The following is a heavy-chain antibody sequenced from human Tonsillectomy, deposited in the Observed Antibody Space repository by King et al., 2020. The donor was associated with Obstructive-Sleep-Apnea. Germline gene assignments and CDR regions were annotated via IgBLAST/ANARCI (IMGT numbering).Heavy chain of an antibody. CDR3: ARTQRDVDTAMVTPDY. V-gene: IGHV5-51*01. D-gene: IGHD5-18*01. CDR2: IYPGDSDT. J-gene: IGHJ4*02. CDR1: GYSFTSYW. Sequence: QLVQSGAEVKKPGESLKISCKGSGYSFTSYWIGWVRQMPGKGLEWMGIIYPGDSDTRYSPSFQGQVTISADKSISTAYLQWSSLKASDTAMYYCARTQRDVDTAMVTPDYWGQGTLVTVSS.